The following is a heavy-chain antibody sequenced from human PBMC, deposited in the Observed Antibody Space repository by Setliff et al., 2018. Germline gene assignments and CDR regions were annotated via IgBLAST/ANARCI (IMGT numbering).Heavy chain of an antibody. J-gene: IGHJ4*02. CDR1: GGSVSSSSYY. CDR3: ARSIAAAATKF. V-gene: IGHV4-39*01. CDR2: IYYSGTT. Sequence: PLETLSLTCPVSGGSVSSSSYYWGWIRQPPGKGLEWIGTIYYSGTTYYSPSLKSRVTISVDTSKNQFSLRLTSMTAADTGVYYCARSIAAAATKFWGQGTAVTVSS. D-gene: IGHD6-25*01.